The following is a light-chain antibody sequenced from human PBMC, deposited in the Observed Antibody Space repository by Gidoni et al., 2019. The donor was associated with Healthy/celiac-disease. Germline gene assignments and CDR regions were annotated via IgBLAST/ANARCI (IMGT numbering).Light chain of an antibody. J-gene: IGKJ1*01. CDR1: KSISSW. Sequence: DIQMTQSPSTLYASVGDRVTITCRASKSISSWLAWYQQKPGKAPKLLIYKASSLESGVPSRFSGSGSGTEFTLTISSLQPDDFATYYCQQYNSYSQTFGQGTKVEIK. CDR3: QQYNSYSQT. CDR2: KAS. V-gene: IGKV1-5*03.